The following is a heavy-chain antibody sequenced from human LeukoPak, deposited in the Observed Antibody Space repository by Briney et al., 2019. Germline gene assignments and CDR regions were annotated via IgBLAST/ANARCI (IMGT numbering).Heavy chain of an antibody. V-gene: IGHV3-7*01. CDR1: GFTFSSYW. CDR3: AKDWFGGSYKRRYFQH. CDR2: IKQDGSEK. J-gene: IGHJ1*01. D-gene: IGHD1-26*01. Sequence: GGSLRLSCAASGFTFSSYWMSWVRQAPGKGLEWVANIKQDGSEKYYVDSVKGRFTISRDNAKNSLYLQMNSLRAEDTAVYYCAKDWFGGSYKRRYFQHWGHGTLVTVSS.